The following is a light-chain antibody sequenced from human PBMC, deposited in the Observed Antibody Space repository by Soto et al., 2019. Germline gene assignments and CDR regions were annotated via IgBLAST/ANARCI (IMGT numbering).Light chain of an antibody. V-gene: IGLV1-44*01. CDR1: SSNIGRDP. J-gene: IGLJ1*01. CDR2: DNN. Sequence: SVLTQPPSSSVTPGQRVYISFSGSSSNIGRDPVNWYQQLPGTAPKLLIYDNNQRPSGVPDRFSGSKSGTSASLAISGLQSEDEADYFCAGWDGDLRGFVFGTGTKVTVL. CDR3: AGWDGDLRGFV.